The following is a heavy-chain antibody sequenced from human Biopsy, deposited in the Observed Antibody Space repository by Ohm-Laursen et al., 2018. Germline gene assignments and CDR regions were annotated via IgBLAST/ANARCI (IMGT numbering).Heavy chain of an antibody. J-gene: IGHJ4*02. CDR1: GTALSNFY. Sequence: SDTLSLTCTVSGTALSNFYWSWIRQPAGKGLEWIGRIFPTGITNYNPSLKSRVTMSVDTSKNEFSLRLTSVTAADTAAYYCARGSLKMDYWGQGTLVTVSS. D-gene: IGHD3-9*01. V-gene: IGHV4-4*07. CDR2: IFPTGIT. CDR3: ARGSLKMDY.